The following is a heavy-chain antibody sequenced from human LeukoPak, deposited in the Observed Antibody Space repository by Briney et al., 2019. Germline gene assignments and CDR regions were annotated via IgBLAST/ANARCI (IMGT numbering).Heavy chain of an antibody. D-gene: IGHD6-19*01. Sequence: SETLSLTCSVSGYSIRSVYFWGWIRQPPGKGLEWVASIHDNGITHYNPSLKSRVPISVDTSNNQFSLRMRSVTAADTAFYYCATGGNIAVAGVLHWGQGALVTVSS. J-gene: IGHJ4*02. CDR3: ATGGNIAVAGVLH. CDR1: GYSIRSVYF. V-gene: IGHV4-38-2*02. CDR2: IHDNGIT.